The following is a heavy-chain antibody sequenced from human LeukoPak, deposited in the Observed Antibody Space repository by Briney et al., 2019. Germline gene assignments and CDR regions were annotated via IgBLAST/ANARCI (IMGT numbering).Heavy chain of an antibody. CDR1: GGTFSSYA. CDR3: ASSGIAVAGSVDY. D-gene: IGHD6-19*01. V-gene: IGHV1-69*13. Sequence: SVKVSCKASGGTFSSYAISWVRQAPGQGLEWMGGIIPIFGTANYAQKFQGRVTITADESTGTAYMELGSLRSEDTAVYYCASSGIAVAGSVDYWGQGTLVTVSS. J-gene: IGHJ4*02. CDR2: IIPIFGTA.